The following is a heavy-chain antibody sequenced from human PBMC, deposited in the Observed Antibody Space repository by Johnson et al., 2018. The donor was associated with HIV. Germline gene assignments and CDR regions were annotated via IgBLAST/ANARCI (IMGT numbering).Heavy chain of an antibody. Sequence: MLLVESGGGLVKPGDSLRLSCTASGFRFSNAWMGWVRQAPGKGLAWLGRIKSKTGGGTTSYAAPVKGRLTISRDDSKDTVYLHMNSLKVEDTAVYYCTTDWEYYYGSGKLDAFDMWGQGTMVTVSS. V-gene: IGHV3-15*01. CDR2: IKSKTGGGTT. CDR3: TTDWEYYYGSGKLDAFDM. CDR1: GFRFSNAW. D-gene: IGHD3-10*01. J-gene: IGHJ3*02.